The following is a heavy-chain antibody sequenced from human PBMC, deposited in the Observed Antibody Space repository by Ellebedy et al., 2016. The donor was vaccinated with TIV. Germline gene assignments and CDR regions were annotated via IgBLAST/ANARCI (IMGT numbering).Heavy chain of an antibody. CDR1: GFTFSRFW. J-gene: IGHJ4*02. V-gene: IGHV3-7*01. D-gene: IGHD1-26*01. Sequence: GESLKISXAASGFTFSRFWMSWFRQSPGKGLEWVGNIKEDGSEKYYLDSVRGRFTISRDNAQNSLYLQMSSLRADDTAVYFCARDLVWERPDTDYWGQGTLVTVSS. CDR3: ARDLVWERPDTDY. CDR2: IKEDGSEK.